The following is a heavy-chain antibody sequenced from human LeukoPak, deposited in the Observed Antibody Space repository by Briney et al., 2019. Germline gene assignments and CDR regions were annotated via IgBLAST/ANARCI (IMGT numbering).Heavy chain of an antibody. J-gene: IGHJ3*02. CDR3: ATAIVVVVASTAAFDI. CDR1: GYTLTELS. D-gene: IGHD2-15*01. V-gene: IGHV1-24*01. Sequence: ASVTVSCKVSGYTLTELSMHWVRQAPGKGLEWMGGFDPEDGETIYAQKFQGRGTMTEDTSTDTAYMELTSLRSEDTAVYYCATAIVVVVASTAAFDIWGQGTMVTVSS. CDR2: FDPEDGET.